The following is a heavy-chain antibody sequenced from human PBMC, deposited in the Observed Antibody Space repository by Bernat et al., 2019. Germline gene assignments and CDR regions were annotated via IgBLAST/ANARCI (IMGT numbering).Heavy chain of an antibody. CDR2: MYNGGST. J-gene: IGHJ4*02. D-gene: IGHD6-19*01. V-gene: IGHV4-39*01. CDR1: GASISSTSYY. Sequence: QVQLQESGPGLVKASETLSLTCTVSGASISSTSYYWGWIRQPPGKGLEWIGTMYNGGSTYYNPSHKSRVTISVDTSKNQFSLKLSSVTAADTAVYYCARMGGSGWPQADYWGQGTLVTVSS. CDR3: ARMGGSGWPQADY.